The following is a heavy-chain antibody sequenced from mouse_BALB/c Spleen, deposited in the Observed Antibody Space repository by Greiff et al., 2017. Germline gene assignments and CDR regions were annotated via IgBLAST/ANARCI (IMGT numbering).Heavy chain of an antibody. CDR2: ISSGGSYT. CDR3: ARKITFYAMDY. V-gene: IGHV5-9-4*01. Sequence: EVQGVESGGGLVKPGGSLKLSCAASGFTFSSYAMSWVRQSPEKRLEWVAEISSGGSYTYYPDTVTGRFTISRDNAKNTLYLEMSSLRSEDTAMYYCARKITFYAMDYWGQGTSVTVSS. CDR1: GFTFSSYA. D-gene: IGHD1-1*01. J-gene: IGHJ4*01.